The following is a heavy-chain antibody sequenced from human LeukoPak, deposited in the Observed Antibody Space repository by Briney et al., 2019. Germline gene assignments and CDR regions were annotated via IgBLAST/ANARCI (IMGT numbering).Heavy chain of an antibody. Sequence: GGSLRLSCAASGFTFSSYAMSWVRQAPGKGLEWVSGISDSGGSTYYADSVKGRFTISRDNSKSTLYLQMNSLRAEDTAVYYCAKGYSYGFNSYFDYWGQGTLVTVSS. D-gene: IGHD5-18*01. V-gene: IGHV3-23*01. J-gene: IGHJ4*02. CDR3: AKGYSYGFNSYFDY. CDR2: ISDSGGST. CDR1: GFTFSSYA.